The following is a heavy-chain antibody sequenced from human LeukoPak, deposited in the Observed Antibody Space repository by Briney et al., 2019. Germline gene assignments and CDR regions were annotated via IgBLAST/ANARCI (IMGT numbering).Heavy chain of an antibody. D-gene: IGHD2-2*02. CDR1: GFTFSGYG. J-gene: IGHJ5*02. Sequence: GGSLRPSCAASGFTFSGYGMHWVRQAPGKGLEWVAFIRYDGSNKYYADSVKGRFTISRDNSKNTLYLQMNSLRAEDTAVYYCAKGVVPAAIRALGWFDPWGQGTLVTVSS. V-gene: IGHV3-30*02. CDR2: IRYDGSNK. CDR3: AKGVVPAAIRALGWFDP.